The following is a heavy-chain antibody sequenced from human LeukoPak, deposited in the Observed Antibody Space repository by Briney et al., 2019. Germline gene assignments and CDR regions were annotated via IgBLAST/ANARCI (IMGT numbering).Heavy chain of an antibody. CDR3: ARDLITVVAATLQNWFDP. CDR2: IYTSGST. J-gene: IGHJ5*02. D-gene: IGHD2-15*01. V-gene: IGHV4-4*07. Sequence: SETLSLTCTVSGYSISSGYYWGWIRQPAGKGLEWIGRIYTSGSTNYNPSLKSRVTMSVDTSKNQFSLKLSSVTAADTAVYYCARDLITVVAATLQNWFDPWGQGTLVTVSS. CDR1: GYSISSGYY.